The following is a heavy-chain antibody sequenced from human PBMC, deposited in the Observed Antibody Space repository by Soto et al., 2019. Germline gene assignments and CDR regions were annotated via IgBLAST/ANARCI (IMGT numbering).Heavy chain of an antibody. J-gene: IGHJ4*02. CDR1: GFTFSDSY. CDR3: ASGTNGACFVY. Sequence: QVQLVESGGGLVKPGGSLRLSCAASGFTFSDSYMSWIRQAPGKGLEWVSYISSRSRTIFYADSVKGRFTISRDNVKNSLYLQMNSLRAEDKAVYYCASGTNGACFVYWGQGILVTVSS. V-gene: IGHV3-11*01. CDR2: ISSRSRTI. D-gene: IGHD2-8*01.